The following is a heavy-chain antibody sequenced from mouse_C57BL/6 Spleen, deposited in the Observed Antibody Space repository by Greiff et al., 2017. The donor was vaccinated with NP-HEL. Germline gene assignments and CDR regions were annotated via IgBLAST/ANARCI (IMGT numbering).Heavy chain of an antibody. D-gene: IGHD1-1*01. CDR2: IYPGDGDT. V-gene: IGHV1-82*01. Sequence: VQRVESGPELVKPGASVKISCKASGYAFSSSWMNWVKQRPGKGLEWIGRIYPGDGDTNYNGKFKGKATLTADKSSSTAYMQLSSLTSEDSAVYVCARVITTVVDDAMDYWGQGTSVTVSS. CDR3: ARVITTVVDDAMDY. J-gene: IGHJ4*01. CDR1: GYAFSSSW.